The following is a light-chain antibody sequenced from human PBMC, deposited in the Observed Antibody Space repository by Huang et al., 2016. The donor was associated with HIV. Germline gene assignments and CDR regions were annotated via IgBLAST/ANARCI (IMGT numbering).Light chain of an antibody. J-gene: IGKJ1*01. Sequence: EIVLTQSPGTLSLSPGESATLSCRASQSVSSSYLAWYQQKPGQAPRLLIYGAYSRATGIPDRFSGSGSGTDFTLTISRLEAEDFAVYYCQQYGSSPGTFGQGTKVEIK. CDR1: QSVSSSY. V-gene: IGKV3-20*01. CDR3: QQYGSSPGT. CDR2: GAY.